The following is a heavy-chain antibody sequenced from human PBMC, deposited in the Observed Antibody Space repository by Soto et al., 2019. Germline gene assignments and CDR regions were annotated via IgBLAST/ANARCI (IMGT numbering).Heavy chain of an antibody. Sequence: SGKVSCKASGYTFTSYYMHWVRRAPGQGLEWMGTINPSGGSTSYAQKLQGRVTMTTDTSTSTAYMELRSLRSDDTAVYYCAIGSEWLPFPFDYRGQGPLVTVS. CDR3: AIGSEWLPFPFDY. D-gene: IGHD5-12*01. V-gene: IGHV1-46*01. J-gene: IGHJ4*02. CDR2: INPSGGST. CDR1: GYTFTSYY.